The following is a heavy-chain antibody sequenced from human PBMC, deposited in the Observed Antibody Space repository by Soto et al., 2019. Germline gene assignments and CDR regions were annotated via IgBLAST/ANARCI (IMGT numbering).Heavy chain of an antibody. Sequence: EVQLVESGGGLVQPGGSLKLSCAASGFTFSGSAMHWVRQASGKGLEWIGRIRSKANSYATAYAASVKGRFTISRDDSKKTAYRQMNCLKTEDTAVYYCSRYDSTYGMDVWGQGTTVTVSS. CDR3: SRYDSTYGMDV. V-gene: IGHV3-73*01. CDR1: GFTFSGSA. D-gene: IGHD3-3*01. J-gene: IGHJ6*02. CDR2: IRSKANSYAT.